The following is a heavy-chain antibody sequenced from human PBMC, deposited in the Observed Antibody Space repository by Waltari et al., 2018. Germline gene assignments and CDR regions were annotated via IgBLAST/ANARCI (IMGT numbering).Heavy chain of an antibody. J-gene: IGHJ3*02. CDR3: ARAFSYYYGSGSPRNSGAFDI. D-gene: IGHD3-10*01. Sequence: QLQLQESGPGLVKPSETLSLTCTVSGGSISSSSYYWGWIRQPPGKGLEWIGSIYYSGSTYYSPSLKSRVTISVDTSKNQFSLKLSSVTAADTAVYYCARAFSYYYGSGSPRNSGAFDIWGQGTMVTVSS. V-gene: IGHV4-39*07. CDR1: GGSISSSSYY. CDR2: IYYSGST.